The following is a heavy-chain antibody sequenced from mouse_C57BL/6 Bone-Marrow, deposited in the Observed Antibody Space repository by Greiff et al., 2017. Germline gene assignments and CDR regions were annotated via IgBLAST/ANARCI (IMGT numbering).Heavy chain of an antibody. V-gene: IGHV3-6*01. CDR2: ISYDGSN. CDR3: ARRLRYYFDY. Sequence: EVKLQESGPGLVKPSQSLSLTCSVTGYSITSGYYWNWIRQFPGNKLEWMGYISYDGSNNYNPSLKNRISITRYTSKNQFFLKLNSVTTEDTATYYCARRLRYYFDYWGQGTTLTVSS. CDR1: GYSITSGYY. D-gene: IGHD2-4*01. J-gene: IGHJ2*01.